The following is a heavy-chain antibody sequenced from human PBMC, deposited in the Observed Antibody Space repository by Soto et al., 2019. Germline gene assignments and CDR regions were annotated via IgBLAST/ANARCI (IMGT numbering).Heavy chain of an antibody. CDR3: ARGCKGALWFDP. J-gene: IGHJ5*02. CDR2: MNPNSGNT. V-gene: IGHV1-8*01. Sequence: ASVKVSCKASGYTFTSYYINWVRQATGQGLEWMGWMNPNSGNTGYAQKFQGRVTMTRNTSISTAYMELSSLRSEDTAVYYCARGCKGALWFDPWGQGTLVTVSS. D-gene: IGHD2-15*01. CDR1: GYTFTSYY.